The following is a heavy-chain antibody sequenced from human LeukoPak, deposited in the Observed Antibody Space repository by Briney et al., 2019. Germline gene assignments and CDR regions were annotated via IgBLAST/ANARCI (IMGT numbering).Heavy chain of an antibody. Sequence: SETLSLTCTVSGGSISSSSYYWGWIRQPPGKGLEWIGSIYYSGSTYYNPSLKSPVTMSIDTSNNQFSLKLSSVTAADTAVYYCARYSSTWIPATGWFDPWGQGTLVTVSS. CDR3: ARYSSTWIPATGWFDP. CDR2: IYYSGST. CDR1: GGSISSSSYY. V-gene: IGHV4-39*07. J-gene: IGHJ5*02. D-gene: IGHD6-13*01.